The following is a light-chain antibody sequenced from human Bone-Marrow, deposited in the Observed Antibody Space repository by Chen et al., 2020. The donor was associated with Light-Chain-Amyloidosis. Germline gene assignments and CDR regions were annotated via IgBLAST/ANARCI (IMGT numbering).Light chain of an antibody. Sequence: QSVLTQPPSASGTPGQRVTISCSGSSSNIGSNYVYWYQQLPGTAPKLLIYRNNQRPSGVPDRFSGSKSGTSASLAISGLRSEDEADYYCCSYAGSSTLVFGGGTKVTVL. V-gene: IGLV1-47*01. CDR1: SSNIGSNY. CDR2: RNN. CDR3: CSYAGSSTLV. J-gene: IGLJ3*02.